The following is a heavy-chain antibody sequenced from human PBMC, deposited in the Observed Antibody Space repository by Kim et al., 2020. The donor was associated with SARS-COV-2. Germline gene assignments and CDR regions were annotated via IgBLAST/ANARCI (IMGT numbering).Heavy chain of an antibody. J-gene: IGHJ4*02. CDR3: ARGGLYDSMQDYIDY. D-gene: IGHD3-22*01. V-gene: IGHV3-30*01. Sequence: DSTKSRITIYRDNAKNTLSLQMNSLRAEDTAVYYCARGGLYDSMQDYIDYWGQGTLVTVSS.